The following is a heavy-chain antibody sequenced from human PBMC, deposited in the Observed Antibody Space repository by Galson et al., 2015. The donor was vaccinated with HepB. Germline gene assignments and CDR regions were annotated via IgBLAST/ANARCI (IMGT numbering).Heavy chain of an antibody. CDR3: ARAPLDTAYICQH. CDR2: ILYDGSNK. CDR1: GFAFSSYG. D-gene: IGHD5-18*01. Sequence: SLRLSCAASGFAFSSYGMHWVRQAPGKGLEWVAVILYDGSNKYYADSVKGRFTISRDNSKNTLYLQMSSLRAEDTAVYYCARAPLDTAYICQHWGQGTLVTVSS. J-gene: IGHJ1*01. V-gene: IGHV3-33*01.